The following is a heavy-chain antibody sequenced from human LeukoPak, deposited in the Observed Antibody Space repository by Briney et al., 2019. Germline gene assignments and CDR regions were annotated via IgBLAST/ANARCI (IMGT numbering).Heavy chain of an antibody. CDR1: GFTFSSYA. V-gene: IGHV3-23*01. D-gene: IGHD3-9*01. CDR3: AKDVRYLPFDP. J-gene: IGHJ5*02. Sequence: GGSLRLSCVVSGFTFSSYAMSWVRQAPGKGLEWVSGISGSGGSTYYADSVKGRFTISRDNTKNTLYLQMNSLRAEDTAVYYCAKDVRYLPFDPWGQGTLVTVSS. CDR2: ISGSGGST.